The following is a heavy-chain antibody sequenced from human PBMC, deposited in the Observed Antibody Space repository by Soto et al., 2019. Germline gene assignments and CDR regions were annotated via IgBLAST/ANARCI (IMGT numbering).Heavy chain of an antibody. V-gene: IGHV1-8*01. CDR1: GYTFTSYD. J-gene: IGHJ3*02. CDR2: MNPNSGNT. CDR3: ARVLRWEDAFDI. D-gene: IGHD1-26*01. Sequence: ASVKVSCKASGYTFTSYDINWVRQATGQGLEWMGWMNPNSGNTGYAQKFQGRVNMTRNTSISTAYMELSSLRSEDTAVYYCARVLRWEDAFDIWGQGTMVTVSS.